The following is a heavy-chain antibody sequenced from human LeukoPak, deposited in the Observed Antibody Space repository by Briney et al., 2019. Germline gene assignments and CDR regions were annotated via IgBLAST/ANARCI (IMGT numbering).Heavy chain of an antibody. CDR1: GYTFTDYW. CDR2: ISPFDSDS. D-gene: IGHD3-16*01. CDR3: VRLWDNCFDF. J-gene: IGHJ5*01. Sequence: GESLKISCKTSGYTFTDYWIGWVRQMPGKGLEWMGTISPFDSDSKYSPSFQGQVTISADKSINTAYLQWSSLKASDTAIYYCVRLWDNCFDFWGQGTLVTVSS. V-gene: IGHV5-51*01.